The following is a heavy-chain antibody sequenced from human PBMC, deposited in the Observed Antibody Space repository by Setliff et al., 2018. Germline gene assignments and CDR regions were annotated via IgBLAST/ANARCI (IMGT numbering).Heavy chain of an antibody. Sequence: GASVKVSCKASGYTFTSYYMHWVRQAPGQGLEWMGIIYPSGGSISYAQKFQGKVTMTRDTSTSTVYMEVSSLRSEDTAVYFCARDRFYNSWSGTSITAPHDAFDIWGQGTMVTVSS. CDR1: GYTFTSYY. CDR2: IYPSGGSI. J-gene: IGHJ3*02. V-gene: IGHV1-46*03. CDR3: ARDRFYNSWSGTSITAPHDAFDI. D-gene: IGHD3-3*01.